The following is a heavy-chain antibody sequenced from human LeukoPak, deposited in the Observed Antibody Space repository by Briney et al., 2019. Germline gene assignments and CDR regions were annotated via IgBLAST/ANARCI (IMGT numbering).Heavy chain of an antibody. Sequence: PGGSLRLSCAASGFTFSSYAMSWVRQAPGKGLEWVSAISGSGGSTYYADSVKGRFTISRDNSKNTLYLQMNSLRAEDTAVYYCAKDYGPYSSGWHRAEYFQHWGQGTLITVSS. CDR3: AKDYGPYSSGWHRAEYFQH. V-gene: IGHV3-23*01. D-gene: IGHD6-19*01. J-gene: IGHJ1*01. CDR1: GFTFSSYA. CDR2: ISGSGGST.